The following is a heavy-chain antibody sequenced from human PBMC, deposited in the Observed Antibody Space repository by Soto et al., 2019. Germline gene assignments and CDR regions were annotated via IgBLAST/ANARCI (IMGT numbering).Heavy chain of an antibody. Sequence: GGSLRLSCAASGLTFDDYAMHWVRQAPGKGLEWVSGISWNSGTIVYADSVKGRFTISRDNAKNSLYLQMNSLRGEDTALYYCAKDMRGGSSSSRYYYGLDVWGQGTTVTVSS. J-gene: IGHJ6*02. CDR1: GLTFDDYA. V-gene: IGHV3-9*01. D-gene: IGHD6-13*01. CDR3: AKDMRGGSSSSRYYYGLDV. CDR2: ISWNSGTI.